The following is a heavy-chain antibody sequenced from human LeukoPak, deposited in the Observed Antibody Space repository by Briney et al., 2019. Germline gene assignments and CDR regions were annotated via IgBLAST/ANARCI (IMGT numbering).Heavy chain of an antibody. CDR1: GFTFSNYG. CDR2: ISGSGDRT. V-gene: IGHV3-23*01. D-gene: IGHD2-8*02. J-gene: IGHJ3*01. Sequence: QPGGSLRLSCIASGFTFSNYGMSWVRQAPGKGLEWVSIISGSGDRTLHADSVKGRFTVSRDNSKNTVYLQMNSLRAEDTAVYYCAKDLRNIRTLVDLQMTWGQGTLVIVSS. CDR3: AKDLRNIRTLVDLQMT.